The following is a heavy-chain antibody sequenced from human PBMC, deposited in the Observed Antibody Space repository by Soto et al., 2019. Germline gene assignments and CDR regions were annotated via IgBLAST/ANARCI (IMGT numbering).Heavy chain of an antibody. J-gene: IGHJ4*02. D-gene: IGHD1-26*01. CDR3: ARLAHYSGSYEFDY. Sequence: GESLMISCKGSGDSFTSYCIGWVRQMPGKGLEWMGIIYPGDSDTRYSPSFQGQVTISADKSISTAYLQWSSLKASDTAMYYCARLAHYSGSYEFDYWGQGTLVTVSS. CDR1: GDSFTSYC. CDR2: IYPGDSDT. V-gene: IGHV5-51*01.